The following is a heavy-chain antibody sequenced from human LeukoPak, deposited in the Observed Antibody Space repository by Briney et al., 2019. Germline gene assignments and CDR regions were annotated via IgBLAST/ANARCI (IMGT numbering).Heavy chain of an antibody. D-gene: IGHD3-3*01. CDR1: GFTFINYA. CDR3: AKTMAYDFWSGYYDY. V-gene: IGHV3-23*01. Sequence: GGSLRLSCAASGFTFINYAMTWVRQAPGKGLEWVSGISGSGGSTYYADSVKGRFTISRDNSKNTLYLQMKSLRAEDTAVYYCAKTMAYDFWSGYYDYWGQGTLVTVSS. CDR2: ISGSGGST. J-gene: IGHJ4*02.